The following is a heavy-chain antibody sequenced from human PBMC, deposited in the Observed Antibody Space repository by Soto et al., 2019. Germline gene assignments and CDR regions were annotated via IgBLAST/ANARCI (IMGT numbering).Heavy chain of an antibody. D-gene: IGHD3-9*01. CDR2: ISYDGSNK. V-gene: IGHV3-30*18. J-gene: IGHJ6*04. CDR1: GFTFSSYG. CDR3: AKVGERLDYDILAGGGYYYYGMDV. Sequence: GGSLRLSCAASGFTFSSYGMHWVRQAPGKGLEWVAVISYDGSNKYYADSVKGRFTISRDNSKNTLYLQMNSLRAEDTAVYYCAKVGERLDYDILAGGGYYYYGMDVWAKGTKVTVSS.